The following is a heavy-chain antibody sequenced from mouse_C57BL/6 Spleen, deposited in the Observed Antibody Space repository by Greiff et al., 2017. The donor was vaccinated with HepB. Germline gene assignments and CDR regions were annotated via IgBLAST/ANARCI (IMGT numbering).Heavy chain of an antibody. CDR2: ISSGGSYT. J-gene: IGHJ2*01. CDR3: AREGAYYSNYYAFDY. Sequence: EVNVVESGGDLVKPGGSLKLSCAASGFTFSSYGMSWVRQTPDKRLEWVATISSGGSYTYYPDSVKGRFTISRDNAKNTLYLQMSSLKSEDTAMYYCAREGAYYSNYYAFDYWGQGTTLTVSS. CDR1: GFTFSSYG. V-gene: IGHV5-6*01. D-gene: IGHD2-5*01.